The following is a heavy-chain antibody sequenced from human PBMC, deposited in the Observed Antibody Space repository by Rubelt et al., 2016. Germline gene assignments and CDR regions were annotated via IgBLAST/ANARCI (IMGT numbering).Heavy chain of an antibody. Sequence: QVQLQQWGAGLLKPSETLSLTCAVYGGSFSGYYWNWIRQPPGKGLEWIGSIYYDGSTYYNPSLKSRVTISVDTSKNPFSLKLTSVTAADTAVYYCARHVVAAAPLGVWGQGTMVTVSS. D-gene: IGHD6-13*01. CDR1: GGSFSGYY. CDR2: IYYDGST. CDR3: ARHVVAAAPLGV. J-gene: IGHJ3*01. V-gene: IGHV4-34*01.